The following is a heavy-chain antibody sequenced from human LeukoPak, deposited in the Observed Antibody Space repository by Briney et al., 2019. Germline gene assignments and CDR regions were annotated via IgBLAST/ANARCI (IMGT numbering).Heavy chain of an antibody. CDR3: AKTPVTTIFDY. CDR1: GFTFCSYA. Sequence: PGGSLRLSCAASGFTFCSYAMTWVRQAPGKGLQWVSAISGSGGSTYYTDSVKGRFTISRDNSKNTLYLQMNSLRAEDTAVYYCAKTPVTTIFDYWGQGTLVTVSS. CDR2: ISGSGGST. D-gene: IGHD4-17*01. J-gene: IGHJ4*02. V-gene: IGHV3-23*01.